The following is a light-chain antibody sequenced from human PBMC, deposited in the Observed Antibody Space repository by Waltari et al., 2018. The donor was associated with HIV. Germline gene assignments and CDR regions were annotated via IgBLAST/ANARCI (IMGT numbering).Light chain of an antibody. CDR2: GNT. CDR1: NSNVGAGFA. V-gene: IGLV1-40*01. J-gene: IGLJ2*01. CDR3: QSYDNTLGGVV. Sequence: QSVLIQPPSVSGAPGHNVTIACAGTNSNVGAGFAVNWYQQFPGVAPKIVIYGNTKRPSVVTDRFAGSKSDTAASLAITGLRAEDEAEYHCQSYDNTLGGVVFGGGTKLTVL.